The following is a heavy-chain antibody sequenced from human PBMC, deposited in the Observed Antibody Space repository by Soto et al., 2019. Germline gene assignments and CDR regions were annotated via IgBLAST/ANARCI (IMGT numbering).Heavy chain of an antibody. CDR1: GFTFSSYG. Sequence: PGGSLRLSCAASGFTFSSYGMHWVRQAPGKGLEWVAVIWYDGSNKYYADSVKGRFTISRDNSKNTLYLQMNSLRAEDTAVYYCARRPPSGKVDYYYYGMGVWGQGTTVTVSS. J-gene: IGHJ6*02. CDR2: IWYDGSNK. CDR3: ARRPPSGKVDYYYYGMGV. D-gene: IGHD2-15*01. V-gene: IGHV3-33*01.